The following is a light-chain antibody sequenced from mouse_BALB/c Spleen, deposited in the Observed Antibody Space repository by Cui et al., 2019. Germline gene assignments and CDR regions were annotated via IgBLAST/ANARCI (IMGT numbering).Light chain of an antibody. CDR2: STS. V-gene: IGKV4-57*01. CDR3: QQRSSYPFT. J-gene: IGKJ4*01. CDR1: SSVSY. Sequence: QIVLTQSPAIMSASPGEKVTITCSAGSSVSYMHWFQQKPGTSPKLWIYSTSNLASGVPARFSGSGSGTSYSLTISRMEAEDAATNYCQQRSSYPFTFGSGTKLEIK.